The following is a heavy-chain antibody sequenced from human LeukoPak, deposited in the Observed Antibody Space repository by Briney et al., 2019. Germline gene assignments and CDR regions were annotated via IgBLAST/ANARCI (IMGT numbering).Heavy chain of an antibody. CDR2: IKQDGSEK. CDR3: ARGGYSFDY. Sequence: GSLRLSCATSGCTFTTYLMSWLRQSPGKGLDWVANIKQDGSEKYYMDSVKGRCTISRDKSQNSLYLQMSRLSAEDTAVYYCARGGYSFDYLGPGTLVTVSS. D-gene: IGHD5-12*01. V-gene: IGHV3-7*01. CDR1: GCTFTTYL. J-gene: IGHJ4*02.